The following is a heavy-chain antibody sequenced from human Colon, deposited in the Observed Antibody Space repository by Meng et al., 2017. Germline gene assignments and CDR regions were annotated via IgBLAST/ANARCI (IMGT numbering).Heavy chain of an antibody. V-gene: IGHV4-4*02. D-gene: IGHD3-10*01. CDR2: IYHSGST. J-gene: IGHJ4*02. CDR3: ARVIYASGNMAHLDC. Sequence: QVQLQESGPGLVKPSGTLSLTCAVSGESIRSSNWWSWVRQPPGRGLEWIGEIYHSGSTNYNPSLKNRLSLTVDKSKNQFSLTLHSVTAADTAVYYCARVIYASGNMAHLDCWGQGTLVTVSS. CDR1: GESIRSSNW.